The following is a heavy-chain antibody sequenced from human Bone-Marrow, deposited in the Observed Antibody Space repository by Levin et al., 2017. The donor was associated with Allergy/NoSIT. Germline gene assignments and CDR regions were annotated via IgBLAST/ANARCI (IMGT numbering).Heavy chain of an antibody. CDR1: GASISSSNYY. CDR2: IYYSGIT. V-gene: IGHV4-39*01. D-gene: IGHD3-22*01. J-gene: IGHJ2*01. CDR3: VSMIGGVCWYFDI. Sequence: PVGSLRLSCTVSGASISSSNYYWAWIRQPPGTGLECIGTIYYSGITYYNPSLKSRVTISVDTSKNQFSLKPSFVTAAETAVYDCVSMIGGVCWYFDIWGRGSLATVSS.